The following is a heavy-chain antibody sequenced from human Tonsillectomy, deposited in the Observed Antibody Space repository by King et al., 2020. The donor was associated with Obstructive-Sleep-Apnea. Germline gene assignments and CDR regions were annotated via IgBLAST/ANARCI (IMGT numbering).Heavy chain of an antibody. CDR2: INPNSVDT. CDR3: AIWLSGYFDY. D-gene: IGHD3-22*01. V-gene: IGHV1-2*02. J-gene: IGHJ4*02. Sequence: VQLVESGAEVKKPGASVRVSCKAAGYTFTDHYIHWVRQAPGQGLEWLGCINPNSVDTDSSQKFQGRVTMTRDTSINTVYMDLSRLRSDDTAVYYCAIWLSGYFDYWGQGTLVTVSS. CDR1: GYTFTDHY.